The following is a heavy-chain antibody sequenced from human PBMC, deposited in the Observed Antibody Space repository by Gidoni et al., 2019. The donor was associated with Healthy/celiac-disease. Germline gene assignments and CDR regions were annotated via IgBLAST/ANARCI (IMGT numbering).Heavy chain of an antibody. CDR2: INPNSGGT. CDR3: ARTDSGYDTYYYYYYMDV. Sequence: QVQLVQSGAEVKKPGASVKVSCKASGYTFTGYYMHWVRQAPGQGLEWMGRINPNSGGTNYAQKFQGRVTMTRDTSISTAYMELSRLRSDDTAVYYCARTDSGYDTYYYYYYMDVCGKGTTVTVSS. J-gene: IGHJ6*03. V-gene: IGHV1-2*06. CDR1: GYTFTGYY. D-gene: IGHD5-12*01.